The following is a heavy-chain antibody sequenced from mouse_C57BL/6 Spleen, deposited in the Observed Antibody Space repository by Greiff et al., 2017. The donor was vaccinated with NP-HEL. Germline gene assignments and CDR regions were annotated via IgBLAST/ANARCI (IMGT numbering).Heavy chain of an antibody. CDR1: GFTFSDYY. CDR2: INYDGSST. Sequence: DVKLVESEGGLVQPGSSMKLSCTASGFTFSDYYMAWVRQVPEKGLEWVANINYDGSSTYYLASLQSRFIISRDNAKNILYLQMSSLKSEDTATYYCARDRFGQTGFDYWGQGTTLTVSS. D-gene: IGHD4-1*01. J-gene: IGHJ2*01. V-gene: IGHV5-16*01. CDR3: ARDRFGQTGFDY.